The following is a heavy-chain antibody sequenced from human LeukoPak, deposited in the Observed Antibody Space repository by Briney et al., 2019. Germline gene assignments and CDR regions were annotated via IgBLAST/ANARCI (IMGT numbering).Heavy chain of an antibody. CDR2: IYSDGTT. Sequence: GGSLRLSCAASGFTVRSNYMSWVRQASGKGLEWVSEIYSDGTTYYAASVKGRFGISRDNSKNTLYLQMNSLRAEDTAVYYCAKDRREGYYYYYMDVWGKGTTVTISS. CDR1: GFTVRSNY. J-gene: IGHJ6*03. CDR3: AKDRREGYYYYYMDV. D-gene: IGHD1-26*01. V-gene: IGHV3-53*05.